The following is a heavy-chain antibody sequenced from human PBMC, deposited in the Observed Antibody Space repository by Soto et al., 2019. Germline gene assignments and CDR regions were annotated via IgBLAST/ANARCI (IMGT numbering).Heavy chain of an antibody. CDR2: IYGAASGI. Sequence: EVHLLESGGDLVRPGGSLRLSCAASGFSFHEYTMNWVRPAPGKGLEWVSGIYGAASGIYYADSVKGRFNISRDNSRNTVDLQMNNLRAEDTAVYYCAKDRHPDGVWDIDWWGQGARVAVSS. CDR3: AKDRHPDGVWDIDW. CDR1: GFSFHEYT. D-gene: IGHD4-17*01. J-gene: IGHJ4*02. V-gene: IGHV3-23*01.